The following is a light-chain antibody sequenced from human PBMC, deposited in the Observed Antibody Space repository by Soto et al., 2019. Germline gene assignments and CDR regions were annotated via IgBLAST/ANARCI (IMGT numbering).Light chain of an antibody. CDR2: TDV. V-gene: IGLV1-44*01. Sequence: QPVLTQPPSASGTPGQRVTISCSGSRSNIGKNTVNWYQQVPGTAPKLLIYTDVERPSGVPDRFSGSKSGTSASLAISGLQSEDEADYFCAAWDDNLYGVVFGGGTKLTVL. CDR3: AAWDDNLYGVV. CDR1: RSNIGKNT. J-gene: IGLJ3*02.